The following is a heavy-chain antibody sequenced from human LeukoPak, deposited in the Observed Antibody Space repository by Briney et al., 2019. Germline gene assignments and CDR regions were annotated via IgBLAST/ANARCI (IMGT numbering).Heavy chain of an antibody. CDR3: AKAPRITMIVVVEPKGAFDI. Sequence: GGSLRLSCAASGFTFSSYAMSWVRQAPGKGLEWVSAISGSGGSTYYADSVKGRFTISRDNSKNTLYLQMNSLRAEDTAVYYCAKAPRITMIVVVEPKGAFDIWGQGTMVTVSS. V-gene: IGHV3-23*01. J-gene: IGHJ3*02. CDR2: ISGSGGST. CDR1: GFTFSSYA. D-gene: IGHD3-22*01.